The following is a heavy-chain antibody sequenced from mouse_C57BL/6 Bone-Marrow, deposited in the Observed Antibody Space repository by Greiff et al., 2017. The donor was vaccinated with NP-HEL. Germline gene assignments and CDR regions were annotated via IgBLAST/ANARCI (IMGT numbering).Heavy chain of an antibody. Sequence: VQLQQSGPELVKPGASVKIPCKASGYTFTDYNMDWVKQSHGKSLEWIGDINPNNGGTIYNQKFKGKATLTVDKSSSTAYMELRSLTSEDTAVYYCARDSSGYRYFDYWGQGTTLTVSS. V-gene: IGHV1-18*01. D-gene: IGHD3-2*02. J-gene: IGHJ2*01. CDR3: ARDSSGYRYFDY. CDR1: GYTFTDYN. CDR2: INPNNGGT.